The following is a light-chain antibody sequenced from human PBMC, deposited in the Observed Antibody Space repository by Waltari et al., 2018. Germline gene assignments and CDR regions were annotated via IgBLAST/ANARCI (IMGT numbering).Light chain of an antibody. Sequence: EIVMTQSQATLSVSPGERATLSGRASQSVSSNLAWYQQNPGQAPRLLIYGASTRATGIPARFSGSGSGTEFTLTISRLQSEDFAVYYCQQYNNWPPMFGQGTKVEIK. CDR2: GAS. CDR3: QQYNNWPPM. V-gene: IGKV3-15*01. CDR1: QSVSSN. J-gene: IGKJ1*01.